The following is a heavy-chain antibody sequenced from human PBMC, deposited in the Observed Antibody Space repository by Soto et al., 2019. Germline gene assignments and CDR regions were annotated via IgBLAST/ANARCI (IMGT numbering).Heavy chain of an antibody. Sequence: QVQLQESGPGLVKPSGTLSLTCAVSSASIRSSNWWSWVRQSPGKGLEWIGEIFHNGSTNYNPSLKSRVTLSVDKSKNQFSLKVSSVTAADTAVYYCARAFGYSGTHYYFYYMDVWGKGTTVTVSS. CDR2: IFHNGST. D-gene: IGHD5-12*01. J-gene: IGHJ6*03. CDR3: ARAFGYSGTHYYFYYMDV. V-gene: IGHV4-4*02. CDR1: SASIRSSNW.